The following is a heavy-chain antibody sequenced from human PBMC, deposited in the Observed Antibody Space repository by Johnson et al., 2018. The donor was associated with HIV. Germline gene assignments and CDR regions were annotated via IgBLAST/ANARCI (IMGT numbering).Heavy chain of an antibody. D-gene: IGHD4-23*01. J-gene: IGHJ3*02. CDR1: GFTLSSYV. CDR2: ISYDVSNK. V-gene: IGHV3-30*03. CDR3: ASPGTVVTGLAFDI. Sequence: QVQLVESGGGLVQPGGSLRLSCAASGFTLSSYVMHWVRQAPGKGLEWVAFISYDVSNKYYANSGKGRFTMSRDNSKDTLYLQMNSLRAEDTAVYYCASPGTVVTGLAFDIWGQGTMVTVSS.